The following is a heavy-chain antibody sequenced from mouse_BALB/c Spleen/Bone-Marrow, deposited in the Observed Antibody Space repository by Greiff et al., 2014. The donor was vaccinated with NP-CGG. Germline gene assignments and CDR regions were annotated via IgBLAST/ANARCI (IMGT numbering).Heavy chain of an antibody. CDR2: IRNKAKGYTT. Sequence: EVKLMESGGGLVQPGGSLRLSCATSGFTFTDYYMSWVRQPPGKALEWLGFIRNKAKGYTTDYSASVKGRFTISRDNSQSILYFQMNTLRAEDSATYYCARDITTATGNWYFDVWGAGTTLTVSS. V-gene: IGHV7-3*02. D-gene: IGHD1-2*01. CDR1: GFTFTDYY. J-gene: IGHJ1*01. CDR3: ARDITTATGNWYFDV.